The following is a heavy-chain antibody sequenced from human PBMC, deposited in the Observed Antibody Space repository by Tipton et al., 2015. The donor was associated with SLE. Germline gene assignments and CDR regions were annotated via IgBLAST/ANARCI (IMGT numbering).Heavy chain of an antibody. D-gene: IGHD1-1*01. J-gene: IGHJ6*02. CDR2: IHSSGST. V-gene: IGHV4-59*08. CDR1: GGSISPYY. Sequence: GLVKPSETLSLTCTVSGGSISPYYWSWVRQPPGKGLEWIGYIHSSGSTNYNPSLKSRVTISIDVSKNQFSLKVHSVTAADTAVYYCGRGATTWRGAIYGMDVWAQGTTVTVSS. CDR3: GRGATTWRGAIYGMDV.